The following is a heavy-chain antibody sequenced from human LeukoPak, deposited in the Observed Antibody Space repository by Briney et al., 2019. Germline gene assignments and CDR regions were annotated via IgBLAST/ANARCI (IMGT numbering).Heavy chain of an antibody. CDR1: GFTFSSYA. V-gene: IGHV3-30*04. CDR2: ISYDGSNT. Sequence: PGRSLILSCATSGFTFSSYAMPSVRRAPGKGLEWVAVISYDGSNTYYSEYLTGRLTISRDNPKHPLYLQMHSMRAEDTAVYYCARGPPPYCGGDCYYFDYWGEGNLVTVSS. D-gene: IGHD2-21*02. J-gene: IGHJ4*02. CDR3: ARGPPPYCGGDCYYFDY.